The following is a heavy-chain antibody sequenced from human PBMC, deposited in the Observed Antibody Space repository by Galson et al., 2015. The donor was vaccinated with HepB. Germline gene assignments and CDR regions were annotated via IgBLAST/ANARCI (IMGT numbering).Heavy chain of an antibody. Sequence: SVKVSCKASGFTFTMSAVQWVRQAPGQGLEWMGWINAYNGNTNYAQKLQGRVTMTTDTSTSTAYMEMRSLRADDTAVYYCARDRGRYSYGSGWFDPWGHGTLVTVSS. J-gene: IGHJ5*02. CDR3: ARDRGRYSYGSGWFDP. D-gene: IGHD5-18*01. V-gene: IGHV1-18*01. CDR1: GFTFTMSA. CDR2: INAYNGNT.